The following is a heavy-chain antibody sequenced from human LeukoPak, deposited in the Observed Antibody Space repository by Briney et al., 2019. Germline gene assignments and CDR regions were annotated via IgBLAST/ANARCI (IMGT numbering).Heavy chain of an antibody. D-gene: IGHD1-26*01. CDR1: GGSISSSSYY. Sequence: SETLSLTCTVSGGSISSSSYYWGWIRQPPGKGLEWIGEIYHSGSTNYNPSLTSRVTISVDKSKNQFSLKLSSVTAADTAVYYCARWDRGNFDYWGQGTLVTVSS. CDR2: IYHSGST. CDR3: ARWDRGNFDY. J-gene: IGHJ4*02. V-gene: IGHV4-39*07.